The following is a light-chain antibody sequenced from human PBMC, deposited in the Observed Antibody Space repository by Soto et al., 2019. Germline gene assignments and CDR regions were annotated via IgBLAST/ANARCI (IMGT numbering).Light chain of an antibody. J-gene: IGLJ3*02. CDR3: AAWDDSLNGLV. Sequence: QSVLTQPPSASGTPGQRVTISCSGSSSNIGSNAVNWYQQLPGTAPTLLIYSNNQRPSGVPDRFSGSKSGTSASLAVNGLQSEDEADYYCAAWDDSLNGLVFGGGTKLTVL. CDR1: SSNIGSNA. CDR2: SNN. V-gene: IGLV1-44*01.